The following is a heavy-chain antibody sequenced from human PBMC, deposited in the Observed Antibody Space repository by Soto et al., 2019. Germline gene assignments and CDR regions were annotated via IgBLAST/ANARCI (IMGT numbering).Heavy chain of an antibody. CDR1: GFTFSNAW. V-gene: IGHV3-15*01. CDR2: IKSKTDGGTT. CDR3: TTDGPSGSFND. D-gene: IGHD1-26*01. J-gene: IGHJ4*02. Sequence: EVQLVESGGGLVKPGGSLRLSCAASGFTFSNAWMSWVRQAPGKGLEWVGRIKSKTDGGTTEYAAPVKGRFTISRDDSKTTLYLQMNSLKTEDTAVYYCTTDGPSGSFNDWGQGTLVTVSS.